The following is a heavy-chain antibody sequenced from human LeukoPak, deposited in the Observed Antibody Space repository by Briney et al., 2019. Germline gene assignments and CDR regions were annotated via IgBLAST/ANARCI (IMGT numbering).Heavy chain of an antibody. V-gene: IGHV4-59*01. CDR3: ARTTEGGYSYGYFYYYYMDV. D-gene: IGHD5-18*01. J-gene: IGHJ6*03. Sequence: PSETLSLTCTVSGGSISSYYWSWLRQPPGKGLEWLGYIYYSGGTNYNPSLKSRVTISVDTSKIHFSLKLSSVTAADTAAYYCARTTEGGYSYGYFYYYYMDVWGKGTTVTISS. CDR2: IYYSGGT. CDR1: GGSISSYY.